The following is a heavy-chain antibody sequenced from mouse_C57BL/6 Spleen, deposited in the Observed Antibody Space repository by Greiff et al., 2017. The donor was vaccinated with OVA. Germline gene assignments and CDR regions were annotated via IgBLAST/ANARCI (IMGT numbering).Heavy chain of an antibody. CDR1: GYTFTDYY. D-gene: IGHD4-1*01. Sequence: EVQLQQSGPELVKPGASVKISCKASGYTFTDYYMNWVKQSHGKSLEWIGDINPNNGGTSYNQKFKGKATLTVDKSSSTAYMELRSLTSEDSAVYYCARELGSHWYFDVWGTGTTVTVSS. CDR3: ARELGSHWYFDV. V-gene: IGHV1-26*01. J-gene: IGHJ1*03. CDR2: INPNNGGT.